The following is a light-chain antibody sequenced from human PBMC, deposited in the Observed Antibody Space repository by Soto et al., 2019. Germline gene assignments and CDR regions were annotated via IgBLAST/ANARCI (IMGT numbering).Light chain of an antibody. J-gene: IGKJ2*01. V-gene: IGKV1-39*01. CDR2: VVS. CDR1: QTFSRN. CDR3: QQSYSIPYT. Sequence: DIQLTQSPSSLSASVGDRVTITCRASQTFSRNLNWYQQKPGEAPRLLMYVVSTLQGGVPSRFSGSESGTDYTLTISSVQPDDFATYYCQQSYSIPYTFGQGTKLEIK.